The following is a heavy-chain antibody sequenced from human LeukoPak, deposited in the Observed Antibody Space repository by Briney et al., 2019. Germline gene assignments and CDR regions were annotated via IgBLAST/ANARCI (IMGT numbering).Heavy chain of an antibody. D-gene: IGHD3-22*01. CDR3: ASKGDSSGYKY. CDR2: IIPILGIA. CDR1: GGTFSSYA. V-gene: IGHV1-69*04. J-gene: IGHJ4*02. Sequence: SVKVSCKASGGTFSSYAISWVRQAPGQGHEWMGRIIPILGIANYAQKFQGRVTITADKSTSTAYMELSSLRSEDTAVYYCASKGDSSGYKYWGQGTLVTVSS.